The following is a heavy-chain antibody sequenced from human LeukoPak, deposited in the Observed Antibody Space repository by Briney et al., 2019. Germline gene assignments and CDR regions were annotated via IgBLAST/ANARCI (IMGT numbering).Heavy chain of an antibody. CDR1: GGTFSSYA. V-gene: IGHV1-69*05. CDR2: IIPIFGTA. CDR3: ARVGAAAGPYYFDY. Sequence: GASVTVSCKASGGTFSSYAISWVRQAPGQGLEWMGGIIPIFGTANYAQKFQGRVTITRDTSASTAYMELSSLRSEDTTVYYCARVGAAAGPYYFDYWGQGTLVTVSS. D-gene: IGHD6-13*01. J-gene: IGHJ4*02.